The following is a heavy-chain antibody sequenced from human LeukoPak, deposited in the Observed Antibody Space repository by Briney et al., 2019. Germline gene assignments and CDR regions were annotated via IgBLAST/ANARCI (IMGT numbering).Heavy chain of an antibody. CDR3: ARGWGTITMVRGVKIPPTDAFDI. Sequence: PSETLSLTCTVPGGSISIYDWSWTRQPPGKGLEWNGYIYYSGSTTQNPTLNSRVTISGDTSQQQFSLNLSSVTAAATAVYYCARGWGTITMVRGVKIPPTDAFDIWGQGTMVTVSS. D-gene: IGHD3-10*01. CDR1: GGSISIYD. V-gene: IGHV4-59*01. J-gene: IGHJ3*02. CDR2: IYYSGST.